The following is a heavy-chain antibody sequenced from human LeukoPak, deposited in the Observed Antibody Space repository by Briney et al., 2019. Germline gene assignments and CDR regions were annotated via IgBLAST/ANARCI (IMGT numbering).Heavy chain of an antibody. Sequence: SQTLSLTCTVSGGSISSGDYYWSWIRQPPGKGLEWIGYIYYSGSTYYNPSLKSRVTISVDTSKNQFSLKLSSVTAADTAVYYCARVTTIFGMVWLDAFDIWGQGTMVTVSS. CDR2: IYYSGST. V-gene: IGHV4-30-4*08. CDR1: GGSISSGDYY. J-gene: IGHJ3*02. D-gene: IGHD3-3*01. CDR3: ARVTTIFGMVWLDAFDI.